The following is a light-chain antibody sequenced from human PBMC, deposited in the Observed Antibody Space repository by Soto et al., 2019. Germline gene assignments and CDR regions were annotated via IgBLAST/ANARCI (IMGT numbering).Light chain of an antibody. CDR1: QSISSW. CDR2: DAS. V-gene: IGKV1-5*01. CDR3: QKYNSYSQYT. Sequence: DIQMTQSPSTLSASVGDRVTITCRASQSISSWLAWYQQKPGKAPKLLIYDASSLESGVPSKFSGSGSGTEFTLTIRSLQPDDFATYYCQKYNSYSQYTFGQGTKLEIK. J-gene: IGKJ2*01.